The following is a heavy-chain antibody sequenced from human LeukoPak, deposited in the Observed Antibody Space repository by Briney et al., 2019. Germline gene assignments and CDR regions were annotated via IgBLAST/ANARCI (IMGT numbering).Heavy chain of an antibody. CDR2: IWYDGSNK. Sequence: GGSLRLSCAASGFTFSTYGMHWVRQAPGKGLEWVAIIWYDGSNKYYADSVKGRFTISRDNAKNSLYLQMNSLRAEDTAVYYCARDLLWFGELWYYGMDVWGQGTTVTVSS. D-gene: IGHD3-10*01. V-gene: IGHV3-33*01. J-gene: IGHJ6*02. CDR1: GFTFSTYG. CDR3: ARDLLWFGELWYYGMDV.